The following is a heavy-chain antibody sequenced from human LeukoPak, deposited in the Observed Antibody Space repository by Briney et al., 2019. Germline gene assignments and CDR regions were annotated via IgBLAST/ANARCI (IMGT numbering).Heavy chain of an antibody. CDR3: ARVGGTLTGYYYMDV. CDR2: IYYSGST. CDR1: GGSISSGSYY. J-gene: IGHJ6*03. D-gene: IGHD3-9*01. V-gene: IGHV4-61*01. Sequence: SQTLSLTCTVSGGSISSGSYYWSWIRQPPGKGLEWIGYIYYSGSTNYNPSLKSRVTISVDTSKNQFSLKLSSVTAADTAVYYCARVGGTLTGYYYMDVWGKGTTVTVSS.